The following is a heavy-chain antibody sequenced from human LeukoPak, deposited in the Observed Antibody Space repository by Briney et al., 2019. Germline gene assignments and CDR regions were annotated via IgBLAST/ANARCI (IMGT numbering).Heavy chain of an antibody. CDR2: ISSSGSTI. CDR3: AKDIGTSLLHGMDV. D-gene: IGHD2-2*01. J-gene: IGHJ6*02. Sequence: PGGSLRLSCAASGFTFSDYYMSWIRQAPGKGLEWVSYISSSGSTIYYADSVKGRFTISRDNAKNSMYLQMNSLRAEDTAVYYCAKDIGTSLLHGMDVWGQGTTVTVSS. CDR1: GFTFSDYY. V-gene: IGHV3-11*01.